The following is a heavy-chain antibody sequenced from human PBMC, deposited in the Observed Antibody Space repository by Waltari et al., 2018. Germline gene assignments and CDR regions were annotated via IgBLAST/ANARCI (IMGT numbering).Heavy chain of an antibody. V-gene: IGHV4-38-2*01. CDR1: GYSISSGYY. D-gene: IGHD1-20*01. CDR3: ASLGITGKFGNTPFDP. J-gene: IGHJ5*02. Sequence: QVQLQESGPGLVKPSETLSLTCAVSGYSISSGYYWGWIRQPPGKGLEWIGRIYHSGSTYYNPSLKSRVTISVDTSKNQFSLKLSSVTAADTAVYYCASLGITGKFGNTPFDPWGQGTLVTVSS. CDR2: IYHSGST.